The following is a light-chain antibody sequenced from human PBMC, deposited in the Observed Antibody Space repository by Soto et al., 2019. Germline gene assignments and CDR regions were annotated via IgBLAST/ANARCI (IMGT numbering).Light chain of an antibody. Sequence: QSALTQPASVSGSPGQSVTISCTGTSSDFGSYKFVSWYQHHPGKVPKVIVYETSKRPSGVSDRFSGSKSGNTASLTISGLQAEDEADYYFFSFTSTNTHVFGSGTKVTVL. V-gene: IGLV2-23*01. CDR3: FSFTSTNTHV. CDR2: ETS. CDR1: SSDFGSYKF. J-gene: IGLJ1*01.